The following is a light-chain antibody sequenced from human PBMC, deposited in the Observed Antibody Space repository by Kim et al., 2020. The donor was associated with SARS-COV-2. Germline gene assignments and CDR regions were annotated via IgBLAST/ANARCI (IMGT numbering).Light chain of an antibody. Sequence: PGERVTLSCRASQSVSSSYLTWYQQKPGQAPRLLIYGASTRATGIPARFSGSGSGTDFTLTISSLKPEDFAVYYCQQDYNQYTFGQGTKLEI. V-gene: IGKV3D-7*01. CDR3: QQDYNQYT. CDR2: GAS. J-gene: IGKJ2*01. CDR1: QSVSSSY.